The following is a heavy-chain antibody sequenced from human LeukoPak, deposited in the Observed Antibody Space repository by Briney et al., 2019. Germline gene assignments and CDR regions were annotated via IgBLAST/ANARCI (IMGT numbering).Heavy chain of an antibody. CDR1: GFMFSGSV. CDR2: IKQDGKTK. J-gene: IGHJ3*01. D-gene: IGHD3-22*01. CDR3: ARDPYYDGPSFGAFDF. Sequence: PGGSLRLSCAASGFMFSGSVMSWVRQAPGQGLEWVANIKQDGKTKDYLDSVKARFAIFRDNVQNSLYLEMNNLRAEDTAVYYCARDPYYDGPSFGAFDFWGHGTVVTVSS. V-gene: IGHV3-7*01.